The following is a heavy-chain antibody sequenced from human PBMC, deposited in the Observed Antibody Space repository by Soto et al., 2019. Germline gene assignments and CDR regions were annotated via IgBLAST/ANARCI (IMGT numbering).Heavy chain of an antibody. D-gene: IGHD4-4*01. CDR2: IDWDDDK. CDR3: ARKYTNYGGFDY. CDR1: GFSLSSSGMC. V-gene: IGHV2-70*11. J-gene: IGHJ4*02. Sequence: SGPTLVNPTQTLTLTCTFSGFSLSSSGMCVSWIRQPPGKALEWLARIDWDDDKYYSTSPKTRLTISKDTSKNQVVLTMTNMDTVDTATYFCARKYTNYGGFDYWGQGTLVTVSS.